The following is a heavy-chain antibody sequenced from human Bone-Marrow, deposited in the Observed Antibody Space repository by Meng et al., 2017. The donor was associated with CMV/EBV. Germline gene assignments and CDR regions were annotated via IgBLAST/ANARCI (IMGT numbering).Heavy chain of an antibody. J-gene: IGHJ6*02. CDR1: GFTFSDYY. Sequence: GESLKISCAASGFTFSDYYMSWIRQAPGKGLERVSYISSSGSTIYYADSVKGRFTISRDNAKNSLYLQMNSLRAEDTAVYYCARDSPTRGMDVWGQGTTVTVSS. V-gene: IGHV3-11*01. CDR2: ISSSGSTI. CDR3: ARDSPTRGMDV.